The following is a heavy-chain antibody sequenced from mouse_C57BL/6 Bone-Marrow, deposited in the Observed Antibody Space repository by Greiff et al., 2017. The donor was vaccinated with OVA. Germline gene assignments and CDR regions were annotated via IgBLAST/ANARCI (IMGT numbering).Heavy chain of an antibody. CDR3: ARLVWFAY. J-gene: IGHJ3*01. V-gene: IGHV1-81*01. CDR2: IYPRSGNT. CDR1: GYTFTSYG. Sequence: VKLVESGAELARPGASVKLSCKASGYTFTSYGISWVKQRTGQGLEWIGEIYPRSGNTYYNEKFKGKATLTADKSSSTAYMELRSLTSEDSAVYFCARLVWFAYWGQGTLVTVSA.